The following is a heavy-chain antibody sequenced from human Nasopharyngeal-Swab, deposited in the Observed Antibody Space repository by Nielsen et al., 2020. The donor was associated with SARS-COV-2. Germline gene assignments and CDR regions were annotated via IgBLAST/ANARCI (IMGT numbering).Heavy chain of an antibody. CDR2: IYSGGSST. D-gene: IGHD4-17*01. CDR3: AKNGDYGDYGRYFDY. CDR1: GFTFSSYW. Sequence: GESLKISCAASGFTFSSYWMHWVRQPPGKGLEWVSVIYSGGSSTYYADSVKGRFTISRDNSKNTLYLQMNSLRAEDTAVYYCAKNGDYGDYGRYFDYWGQGTLVTVSS. J-gene: IGHJ4*02. V-gene: IGHV3-23*03.